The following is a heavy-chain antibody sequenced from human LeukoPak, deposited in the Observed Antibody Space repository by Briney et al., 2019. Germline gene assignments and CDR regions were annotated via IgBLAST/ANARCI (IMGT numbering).Heavy chain of an antibody. CDR1: GGSISSYY. CDR2: IYTSGST. J-gene: IGHJ4*02. Sequence: SETLSLTCIVSGGSISSYYWSWIRQPAGKGLEWIGRIYTSGSTNYNPSLKSRVTMSVDTSKNQFSLKLSSVTAADTAVYYCARDGYYYGSGSYYNGGFDYWGQGTLVTVSS. V-gene: IGHV4-4*07. D-gene: IGHD3-10*01. CDR3: ARDGYYYGSGSYYNGGFDY.